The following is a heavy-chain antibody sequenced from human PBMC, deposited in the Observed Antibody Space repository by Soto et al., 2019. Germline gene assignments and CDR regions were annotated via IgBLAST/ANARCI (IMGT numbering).Heavy chain of an antibody. CDR2: IIPIFGTA. CDR3: ARVRVTIFGVVTQGWFDP. D-gene: IGHD3-3*01. Sequence: QVQLVQSGAEVKKPGSSVKVSCKASGGTFSSYAISWVRQAPGQGLEWMGGIIPIFGTANYAQKFQGRVTITAEESTSTAYMELSSLRSEDTAVYYCARVRVTIFGVVTQGWFDPWGQGTLVTVSS. CDR1: GGTFSSYA. V-gene: IGHV1-69*01. J-gene: IGHJ5*02.